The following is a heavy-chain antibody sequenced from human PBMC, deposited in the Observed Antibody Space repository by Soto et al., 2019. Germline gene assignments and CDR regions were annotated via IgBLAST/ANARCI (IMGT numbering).Heavy chain of an antibody. CDR2: IYYSGST. CDR1: GGSISSGDYY. V-gene: IGHV4-30-4*01. D-gene: IGHD2-2*01. CDR3: ARAGGDIVVVPAVDY. Sequence: SETLSLTCTVSGGSISSGDYYWSWIRQPPGKGLEWIGYIYYSGSTYYNPSLKSRVTISVDTSKNQFSLKLSSVTAADTAVYYCARAGGDIVVVPAVDYWGQGTLVTVSS. J-gene: IGHJ4*02.